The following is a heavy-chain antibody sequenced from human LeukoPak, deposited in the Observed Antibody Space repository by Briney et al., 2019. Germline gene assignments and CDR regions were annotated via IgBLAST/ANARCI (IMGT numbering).Heavy chain of an antibody. CDR3: ASILRSSSGYYFDY. CDR2: IYSGDTT. Sequence: GGSLRLSCAGSGFTVSNNYMNWVRQAPGKGLEWVSVIYSGDTTFYADSVRGKFTISRDNSKNTLYLQMNSLRAEDTAVYYCASILRSSSGYYFDYWGQGTLVTVSS. J-gene: IGHJ4*02. D-gene: IGHD3-10*01. V-gene: IGHV3-66*01. CDR1: GFTVSNNY.